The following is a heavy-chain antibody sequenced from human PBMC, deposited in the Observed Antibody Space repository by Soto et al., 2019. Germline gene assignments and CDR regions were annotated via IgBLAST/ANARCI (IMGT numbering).Heavy chain of an antibody. Sequence: QVQLVESGGGVVQPGRRLRLSCAASGFTFSTYGMHWVRQAPGKGLEWVAVISYDGSTKYYADSVKGRFTISRDNSKNTLYLQMNSLRPEDTAVYYCAKDEDLLIRGGFDYWGQGTLVTVSA. CDR3: AKDEDLLIRGGFDY. V-gene: IGHV3-30*18. CDR2: ISYDGSTK. CDR1: GFTFSTYG. D-gene: IGHD2-21*01. J-gene: IGHJ4*02.